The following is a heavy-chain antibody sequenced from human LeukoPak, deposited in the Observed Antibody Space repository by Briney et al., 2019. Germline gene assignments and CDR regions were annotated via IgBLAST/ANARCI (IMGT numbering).Heavy chain of an antibody. CDR2: INHSGST. D-gene: IGHD3-16*02. Sequence: SETLSLTCAVYGGSFSGYYWSWIRQPPGKGPEWIGEINHSGSTNYNPSLKSRVTISVDTSKNQFSLKLSSVTAADTAVYYCARFRVGDYVWGSYRYEVGAFDIWGQGTMVTVSS. CDR3: ARFRVGDYVWGSYRYEVGAFDI. CDR1: GGSFSGYY. V-gene: IGHV4-34*01. J-gene: IGHJ3*02.